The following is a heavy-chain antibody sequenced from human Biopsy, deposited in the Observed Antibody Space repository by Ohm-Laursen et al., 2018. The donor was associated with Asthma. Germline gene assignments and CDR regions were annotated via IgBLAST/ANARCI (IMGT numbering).Heavy chain of an antibody. J-gene: IGHJ3*02. D-gene: IGHD1-1*01. CDR3: VRDGTDDAFDI. CDR2: INGKSNSI. V-gene: IGHV3-48*02. Sequence: SLRLSCTASGFSFSNFAIHWVRQAPGKGLEWISYINGKSNSIEYADSVKGRFTMARDNSKNTLDLQMNSLREEDTAVYYCVRDGTDDAFDIWGQGTVVSVSS. CDR1: GFSFSNFA.